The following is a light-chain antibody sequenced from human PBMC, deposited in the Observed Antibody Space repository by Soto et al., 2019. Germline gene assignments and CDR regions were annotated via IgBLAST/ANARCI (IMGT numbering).Light chain of an antibody. CDR2: EVN. CDR1: SNDVGGYKY. V-gene: IGLV2-14*03. Sequence: QSVLTQPAYVSGAPGQSITISCTGTSNDVGGYKYVSWYQQRPGTAPKLIMFEVNNRPSGVSDRFSGSRSANTASLTISGLQAQDEADYYCSSYSSNNILSYVFGTGTKLTVL. CDR3: SSYSSNNILSYV. J-gene: IGLJ1*01.